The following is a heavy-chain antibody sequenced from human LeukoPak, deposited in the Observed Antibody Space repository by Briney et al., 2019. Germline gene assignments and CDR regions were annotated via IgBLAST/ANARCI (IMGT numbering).Heavy chain of an antibody. J-gene: IGHJ5*02. CDR2: IYDSGST. CDR3: ARERFDYYGSSGLFNWFDP. CDR1: GGSISSYY. D-gene: IGHD3-22*01. Sequence: SETLSLTCTVSGGSISSYYWNWIRQPPGKGLEWIGYIYDSGSTKYNPSLKSRVTISVDTSKKQFSLKLTSVTAADTAVYYCARERFDYYGSSGLFNWFDPWGQGTLVTVSS. V-gene: IGHV4-59*01.